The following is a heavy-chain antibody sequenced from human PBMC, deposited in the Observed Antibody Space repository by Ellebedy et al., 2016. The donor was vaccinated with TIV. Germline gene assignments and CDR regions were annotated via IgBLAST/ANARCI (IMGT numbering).Heavy chain of an antibody. D-gene: IGHD1-20*01. V-gene: IGHV4-59*08. Sequence: MPSETLSLTCTVSGGSIGSSYWNWIRQAPGKGLEWIGYIHHSRSTNYNPSLNSRVTISMDTSKNQFSLELSSVTAADAAVYYCARRQITERTISEYNWFDPWGQGTLVTVSS. CDR2: IHHSRST. CDR1: GGSIGSSY. CDR3: ARRQITERTISEYNWFDP. J-gene: IGHJ5*02.